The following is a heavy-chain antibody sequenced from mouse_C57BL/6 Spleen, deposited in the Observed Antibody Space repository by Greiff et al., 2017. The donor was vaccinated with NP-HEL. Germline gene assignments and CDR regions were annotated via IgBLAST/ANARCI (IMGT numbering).Heavy chain of an antibody. CDR3: ARFPYDYDGAWFAY. CDR2: IDPSDSYT. CDR1: GYTFTSYW. Sequence: QVQLKESGAELVRPGTSVKLSCKASGYTFTSYWMHWVKQRPGQGLEWIGVIDPSDSYTNYNQKFKGKATLTVDTSSSTAYMQLSSLTSEDSAVYYCARFPYDYDGAWFAYWGQGTLVTVSA. J-gene: IGHJ3*01. D-gene: IGHD2-4*01. V-gene: IGHV1-59*01.